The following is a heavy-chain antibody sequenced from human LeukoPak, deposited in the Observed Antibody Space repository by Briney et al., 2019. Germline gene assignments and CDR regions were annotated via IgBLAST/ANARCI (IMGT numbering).Heavy chain of an antibody. CDR2: IYYSGST. Sequence: SETLSLTCTVSGRSISSYYWSWIRQPPGKGLEWIGHIYYSGSTNYNPSLKSRVTISVDTSKNQFSLKMSSVTAADTAVYYCARFDGYYGMDVWGKGTTVTVSS. CDR1: GRSISSYY. V-gene: IGHV4-59*01. J-gene: IGHJ6*04. D-gene: IGHD5-24*01. CDR3: ARFDGYYGMDV.